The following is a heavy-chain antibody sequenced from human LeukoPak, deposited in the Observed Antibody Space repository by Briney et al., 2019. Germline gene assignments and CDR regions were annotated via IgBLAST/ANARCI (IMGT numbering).Heavy chain of an antibody. CDR1: GFTFSSYG. V-gene: IGHV3-30*02. J-gene: IGHJ4*02. Sequence: GGSLRLSCAASGFTFSSYGMHWVRQAPGKGLEWVAFIRYDGSNKYYADSVKGRLTISRDNSKNTLYQQMNSLRAEDTAVYYCAKVVLWFGDLFDYWGQGTLVTVSS. CDR2: IRYDGSNK. CDR3: AKVVLWFGDLFDY. D-gene: IGHD3-10*01.